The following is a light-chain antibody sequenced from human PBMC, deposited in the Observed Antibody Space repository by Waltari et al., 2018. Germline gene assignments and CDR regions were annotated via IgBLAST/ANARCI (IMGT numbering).Light chain of an antibody. CDR1: QTISSN. V-gene: IGKV3D-15*01. CDR3: QQYNNWPPLFT. CDR2: GAS. Sequence: EIVMTQSPATLSVSPGDRATLSCRASQTISSNLAWYQQRPGQAPRLLIYGASNRATGIPGRFSCTGSGTEFNLTISSLQSEDFAVYYCQQYNNWPPLFTFGPGTKVDMK. J-gene: IGKJ3*01.